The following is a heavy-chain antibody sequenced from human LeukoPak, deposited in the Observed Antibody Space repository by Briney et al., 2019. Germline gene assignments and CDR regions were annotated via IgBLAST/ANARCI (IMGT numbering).Heavy chain of an antibody. CDR1: GFTFSSYG. CDR2: ISGGGGSA. V-gene: IGHV3-23*01. J-gene: IGHJ4*02. CDR3: AKSSPPPINY. D-gene: IGHD1-14*01. Sequence: GGTLRLSCAASGFTFSSYGMNWVRQAPGKGLEWVSAISGGGGSAYYADSVKGRFTISRDNSKNTVYLQMNSLRAEDTAVYYCAKSSPPPINYWGQGTLVTVSS.